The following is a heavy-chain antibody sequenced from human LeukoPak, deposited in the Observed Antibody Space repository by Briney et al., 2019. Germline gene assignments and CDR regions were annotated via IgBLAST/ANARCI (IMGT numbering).Heavy chain of an antibody. Sequence: ASVKVSCKASGYTFTSYDINWVRQATGQGLEWMGWMNPNSGNTGYAQKFQGRVTMTRSTSISTAYMELSSLRSEDTAVYYCARGRGYSGYYGDAFDIWGQGTMVTVSS. CDR2: MNPNSGNT. CDR3: ARGRGYSGYYGDAFDI. V-gene: IGHV1-8*01. D-gene: IGHD5-12*01. J-gene: IGHJ3*02. CDR1: GYTFTSYD.